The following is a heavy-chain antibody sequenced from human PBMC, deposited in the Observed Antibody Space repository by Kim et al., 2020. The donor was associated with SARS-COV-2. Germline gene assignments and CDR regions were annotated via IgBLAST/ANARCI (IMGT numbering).Heavy chain of an antibody. CDR1: GGSISSSSYY. CDR2: IYYSGST. CDR3: ARVPVGYYYDSSGYFVDY. Sequence: SETLSLTCTVSGGSISSSSYYWGWIRQPPGKGLEWIGSIYYSGSTYYNPSLKSRVTISVDTSKNQFSLKLSSVTAADTAVYYCARVPVGYYYDSSGYFVDYWGQGTLVTVSS. D-gene: IGHD3-22*01. V-gene: IGHV4-39*07. J-gene: IGHJ4*02.